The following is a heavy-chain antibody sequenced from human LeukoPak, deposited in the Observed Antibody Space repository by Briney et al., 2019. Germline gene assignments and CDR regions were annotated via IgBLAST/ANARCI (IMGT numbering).Heavy chain of an antibody. CDR3: TTVPLGYCSNPGCYSYFDY. V-gene: IGHV3-15*01. Sequence: GGSLGLSCAASGFTFTNAWMHWVRQAPGNGLEWVGRITSKTDSGTTDYAAPVKGRFTISRDDSETTLYLQMNSLKTEDTVVYYCTTVPLGYCSNPGCYSYFDYWGQRTLVTVSS. CDR2: ITSKTDSGTT. CDR1: GFTFTNAW. D-gene: IGHD2-2*02. J-gene: IGHJ4*03.